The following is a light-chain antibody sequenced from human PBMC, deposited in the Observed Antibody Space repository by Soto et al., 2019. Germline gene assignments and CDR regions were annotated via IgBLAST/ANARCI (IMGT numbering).Light chain of an antibody. V-gene: IGKV3-15*01. CDR1: QGVSTH. J-gene: IGKJ2*01. CDR3: QQYNNWPPYGLYT. CDR2: GAS. Sequence: ETVMTQSPATLSVSQGERVTLSCRPSQGVSTHLAWSQQKPGQAPRLLIFGASTRATGIPARFSGSGSGTGFTLTISSLQSEDVAVYYCQQYNNWPPYGLYTFGPGTKLEIK.